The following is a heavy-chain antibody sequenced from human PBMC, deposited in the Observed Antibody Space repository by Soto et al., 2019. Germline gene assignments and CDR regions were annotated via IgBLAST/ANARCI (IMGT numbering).Heavy chain of an antibody. CDR1: GDTFSRYS. CDR3: ARDRGGGTDDAFDI. CDR2: IIPILGIA. J-gene: IGHJ3*02. D-gene: IGHD3-16*01. Sequence: QVHLVQSGAEVKKPGSSVRVSCKGSGDTFSRYSMRWVHQAPGQGLEWMGRIIPILGIANYAQRFQGRVTLTADKSTNTTYMELSSLKSEDTAVYYCARDRGGGTDDAFDIWGQGTMVTVSS. V-gene: IGHV1-69*08.